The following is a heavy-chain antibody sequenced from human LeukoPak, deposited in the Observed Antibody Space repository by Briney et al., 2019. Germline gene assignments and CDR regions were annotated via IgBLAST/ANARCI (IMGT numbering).Heavy chain of an antibody. CDR2: IHAIGTT. CDR1: GASITTDY. D-gene: IGHD1-1*01. V-gene: IGHV4-4*07. CDR3: ARDLGHERRGGYFES. Sequence: SETLSLTCTVSGASITTDYWNWIRQPAGKGLEFIGRIHAIGTTNYNAFLGGRVTMSVDRSKNQFSLRLNSVTAADTAVYYCARDLGHERRGGYFESWGQGTLVTVSS. J-gene: IGHJ4*02.